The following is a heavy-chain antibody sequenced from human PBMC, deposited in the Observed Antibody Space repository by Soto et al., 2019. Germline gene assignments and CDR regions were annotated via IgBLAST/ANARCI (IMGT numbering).Heavy chain of an antibody. J-gene: IGHJ4*02. Sequence: PGESLKISCQSSGYTFSNFWIGWVRQLPGKGLEWMGIIYPGDHETRYSPSFHGKVTISADRSINTAYLQWNSLEASDTASYFCARSPRSSPSFDYWGQGALVTVSS. V-gene: IGHV5-51*01. CDR3: ARSPRSSPSFDY. CDR1: GYTFSNFW. CDR2: IYPGDHET. D-gene: IGHD6-13*01.